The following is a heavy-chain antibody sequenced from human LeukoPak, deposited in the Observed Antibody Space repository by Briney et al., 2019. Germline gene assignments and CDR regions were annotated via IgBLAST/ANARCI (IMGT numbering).Heavy chain of an antibody. Sequence: PSETLSLTCTVSGAPISSYYWSWIRQPPGKGLEWIGYVYYFGHTNYNPSLKSRVTILVDTSKNQFSLNLISVTAADTAVYYCAASGVLVAGYPFDYWGQGTLVTVSS. CDR1: GAPISSYY. CDR3: AASGVLVAGYPFDY. V-gene: IGHV4-59*13. D-gene: IGHD6-19*01. CDR2: VYYFGHT. J-gene: IGHJ4*02.